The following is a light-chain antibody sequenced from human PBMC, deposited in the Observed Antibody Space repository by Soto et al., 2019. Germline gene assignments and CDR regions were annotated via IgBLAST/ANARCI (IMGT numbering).Light chain of an antibody. V-gene: IGKV3-20*01. J-gene: IGKJ5*01. Sequence: EIVLTQSPGTLSLSPGERATLSCRSSQSVGSNYLAWYQQKPGQAPRLLIYAASSRATGIPDRFSGSGSGTDFSLIISRLEPEDFAVYYCQQYGSSPIMFGQGTRLEI. CDR2: AAS. CDR3: QQYGSSPIM. CDR1: QSVGSNY.